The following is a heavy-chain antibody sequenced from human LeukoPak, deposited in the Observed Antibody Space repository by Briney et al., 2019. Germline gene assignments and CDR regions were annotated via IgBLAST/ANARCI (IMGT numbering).Heavy chain of an antibody. CDR3: ARSGHSNGWYYFDY. D-gene: IGHD6-19*01. J-gene: IGHJ4*02. CDR1: GFTFSSYS. CDR2: ISSSSSYI. Sequence: GGSLRLSCAASGFTFSSYSMNWVRQAPGKGLEWVSSISSSSSYIYYADSVKGRFTISRDNAKKSLDLQTNSLRAEDTAVYYCARSGHSNGWYYFDYWGLGALVTVSS. V-gene: IGHV3-21*01.